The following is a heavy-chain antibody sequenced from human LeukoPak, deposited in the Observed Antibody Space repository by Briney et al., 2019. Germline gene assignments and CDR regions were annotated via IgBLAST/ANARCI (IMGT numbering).Heavy chain of an antibody. D-gene: IGHD6-13*01. V-gene: IGHV3-30-3*01. CDR1: GFSFSSYA. CDR2: ISYDAANK. CDR3: AREDQQLADY. J-gene: IGHJ4*02. Sequence: GGSLRLSCAASGFSFSSYAMHWVRQAPGKGLEWVAVISYDAANKYSADYVRGRFIISRDNSKKTLYLQMNSLKTDDTAVYYCAREDQQLADYWGQGTLVTVSS.